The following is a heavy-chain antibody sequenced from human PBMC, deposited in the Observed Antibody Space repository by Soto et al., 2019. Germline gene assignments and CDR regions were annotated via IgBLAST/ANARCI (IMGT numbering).Heavy chain of an antibody. CDR1: GYTFSGCY. CDR2: INPSGGTT. D-gene: IGHD3-10*01. J-gene: IGHJ4*02. CDR3: ARDPSINMVRGRAFDY. V-gene: IGHV1-46*04. Sequence: ASVKGYCKAAGYTFSGCYIHWVRQAPGQGLEWMGIINPSGGTTTYAQKVQGRVIMTRDTSTSTVYMELSSLRSEDTAVYYCARDPSINMVRGRAFDYWGQGTLVTVSS.